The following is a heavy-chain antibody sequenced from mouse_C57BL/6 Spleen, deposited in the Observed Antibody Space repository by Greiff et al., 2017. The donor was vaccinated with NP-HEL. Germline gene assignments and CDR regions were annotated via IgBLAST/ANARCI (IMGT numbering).Heavy chain of an antibody. J-gene: IGHJ3*01. CDR1: GYTFTSYW. CDR3: ARDYYGYDWFAN. D-gene: IGHD2-2*01. V-gene: IGHV1-50*01. CDR2: IDPSDSYT. Sequence: QVQLQQPGAELVKPGASVKLSCKASGYTFTSYWMQWVKQRPGQGLEWIGEIDPSDSYTNYNQKFKGKATLTVDTSSSTAYMQLSSLTSEDSAVYYCARDYYGYDWFANWGQGTLVTVSA.